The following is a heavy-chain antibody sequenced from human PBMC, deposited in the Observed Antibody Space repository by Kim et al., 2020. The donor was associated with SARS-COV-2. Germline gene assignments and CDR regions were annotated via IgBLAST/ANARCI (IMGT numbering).Heavy chain of an antibody. D-gene: IGHD3-16*01. CDR2: ISSNSAYI. Sequence: GGSLRLSCSGTRFAFGEYTINWVRQAPGKGLEWVASISSNSAYIYYAESVRGRFTISRDNARITAFLQMDSLRVEDTAAYYCARDLRGGDARDVWCQGTT. J-gene: IGHJ6*02. CDR3: ARDLRGGDARDV. CDR1: RFAFGEYT. V-gene: IGHV3-21*01.